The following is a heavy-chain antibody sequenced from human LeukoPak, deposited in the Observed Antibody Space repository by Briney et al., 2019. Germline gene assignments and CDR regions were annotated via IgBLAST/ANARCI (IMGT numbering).Heavy chain of an antibody. Sequence: GASEKVFCKASGYTFTRYGISWVRQAPGQGLEWMGWISAYNGNTNYAQKLQGRVTMTTDTSTSTAYMELRSLRSDDTAVYYCARLQPYYYYMDVWGKGTTVTVSS. D-gene: IGHD4-11*01. V-gene: IGHV1-18*01. CDR2: ISAYNGNT. CDR1: GYTFTRYG. CDR3: ARLQPYYYYMDV. J-gene: IGHJ6*03.